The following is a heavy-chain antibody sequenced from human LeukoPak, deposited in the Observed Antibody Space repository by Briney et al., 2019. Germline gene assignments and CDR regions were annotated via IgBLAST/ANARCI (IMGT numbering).Heavy chain of an antibody. CDR2: IYTSGSA. V-gene: IGHV4-4*07. D-gene: IGHD4-11*01. Sequence: SETLSLTCTVSGGSISSYYWSWIRQPAGKGLEWIGRIYTSGSANYNPPLKSRVTMSVDTSKNQFPLKLSSVTAADTAVYYCARETHSNLNWFDPWGQGTLVTVSS. CDR1: GGSISSYY. J-gene: IGHJ5*02. CDR3: ARETHSNLNWFDP.